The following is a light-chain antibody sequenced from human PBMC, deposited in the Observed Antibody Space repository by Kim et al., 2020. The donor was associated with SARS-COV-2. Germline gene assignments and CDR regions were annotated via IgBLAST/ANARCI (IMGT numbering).Light chain of an antibody. V-gene: IGKV3-15*01. Sequence: SVSPGERATLSCRASQTVSTYLAWYQQKPGQAPRLLIYDASSRATGIPDRFSGSGSGTEFTLTISSLQSEDLALYYCQQYMDWRVTFGQGTKVEIK. CDR1: QTVSTY. CDR3: QQYMDWRVT. J-gene: IGKJ1*01. CDR2: DAS.